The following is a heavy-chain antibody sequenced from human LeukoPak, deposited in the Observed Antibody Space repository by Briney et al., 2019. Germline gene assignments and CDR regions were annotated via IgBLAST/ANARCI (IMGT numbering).Heavy chain of an antibody. Sequence: GGSLRLSCAGSGFSFSSYGMHWVRQAPGKGLEWMAFIRSDGSNKYYADSVKGRFTISRDNSKNTLYLQMNSLRAEDTAVYYCAMAEVDIVATTPYWGQGTLVTVSS. CDR3: AMAEVDIVATTPY. V-gene: IGHV3-30*02. CDR1: GFSFSSYG. CDR2: IRSDGSNK. J-gene: IGHJ4*02. D-gene: IGHD5-12*01.